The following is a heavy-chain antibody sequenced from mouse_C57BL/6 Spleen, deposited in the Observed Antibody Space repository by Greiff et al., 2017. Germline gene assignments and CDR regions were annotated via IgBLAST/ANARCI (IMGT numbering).Heavy chain of an antibody. D-gene: IGHD1-1*01. CDR1: GYAFSSSW. Sequence: QVQLQQSGPELVKPGASVKISCKASGYAFSSSWMNWVKQRPGKGLEWIGRIYPGDGDTNYNGKFKGKATLTADKSSSTAYMQLSSLTSEDSAVYFCAISTTETGYAMDYWGQGTSVTVSS. CDR2: IYPGDGDT. J-gene: IGHJ4*01. CDR3: AISTTETGYAMDY. V-gene: IGHV1-82*01.